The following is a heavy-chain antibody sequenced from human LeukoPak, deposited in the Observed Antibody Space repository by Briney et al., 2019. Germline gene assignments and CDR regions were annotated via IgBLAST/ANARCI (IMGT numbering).Heavy chain of an antibody. CDR1: GGSISSYY. V-gene: IGHV4-4*07. CDR3: ARDRLELDYYYYYMDV. J-gene: IGHJ6*03. D-gene: IGHD1-7*01. Sequence: SETLSLTCTVSGGSISSYYWSWIRQPAGKGLEWIGRIYTSGSTNYNPSLKSRVTMPVDTSKNQFSLKLSSVTAADTAVYYCARDRLELDYYYYYMDVWGKGTTVTVSS. CDR2: IYTSGST.